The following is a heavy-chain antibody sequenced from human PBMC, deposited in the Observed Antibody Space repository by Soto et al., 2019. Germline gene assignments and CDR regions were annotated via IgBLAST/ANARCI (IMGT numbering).Heavy chain of an antibody. Sequence: EMQLVESGGGLVQPGGSLRLSCAASGFTFSDHYMDWVRQAPGKGLEWVGRTRNKASSYATEYAASVKGRFTITRDDSKNSLYLQMNSLTPEDTAVYYCARVPFVAGAAAPLGWFDPWGQGTLGTVSS. CDR1: GFTFSDHY. CDR3: ARVPFVAGAAAPLGWFDP. CDR2: TRNKASSYAT. V-gene: IGHV3-72*01. D-gene: IGHD2-15*01. J-gene: IGHJ5*02.